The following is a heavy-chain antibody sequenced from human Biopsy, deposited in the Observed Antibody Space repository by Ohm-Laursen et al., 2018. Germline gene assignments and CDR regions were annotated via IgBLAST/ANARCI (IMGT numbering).Heavy chain of an antibody. CDR3: ARGSNDFGGLYFPR. CDR2: ISYTGYT. D-gene: IGHD4-23*01. Sequence: SGTLSLTSTVSGGSFTGHYWSWIRQPPGKGLEWIGHISYTGYTSYNASLKSRVTISVDTSRNHFSLRLSSLTAADTAVYYCARGSNDFGGLYFPRWGQGTLLTVSS. V-gene: IGHV4-59*11. CDR1: GGSFTGHY. J-gene: IGHJ4*02.